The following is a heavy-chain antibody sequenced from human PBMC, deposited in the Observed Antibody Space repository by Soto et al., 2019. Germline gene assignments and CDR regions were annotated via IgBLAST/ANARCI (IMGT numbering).Heavy chain of an antibody. J-gene: IGHJ6*03. Sequence: GGSLRLSCAASGFTFSSYSMNWVRQAPGKGLEWVSSISSSSSYIYYADSVKGRFTISRDNAKNSLYLQMNSLRAEDTAVYYCARDQEVAATPMISNMDVWGKGTTVTVSS. V-gene: IGHV3-21*01. CDR3: ARDQEVAATPMISNMDV. CDR2: ISSSSSYI. CDR1: GFTFSSYS. D-gene: IGHD2-15*01.